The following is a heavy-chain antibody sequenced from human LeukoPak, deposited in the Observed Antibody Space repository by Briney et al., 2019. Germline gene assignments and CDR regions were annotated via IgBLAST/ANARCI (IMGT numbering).Heavy chain of an antibody. J-gene: IGHJ4*02. D-gene: IGHD4-11*01. CDR3: ARLNTDAAGYYFDY. V-gene: IGHV1-18*01. CDR2: IDTYRSST. CDR1: GYTFISYG. Sequence: WASVKVSCKASGYTFISYGVGWVRQAPGQGLEWMGWIDTYRSSTNYAQNLQGRVTLTTDTSTATVYMELRSLRFDDTAVYYCARLNTDAAGYYFDYWGQGTLVTVSS.